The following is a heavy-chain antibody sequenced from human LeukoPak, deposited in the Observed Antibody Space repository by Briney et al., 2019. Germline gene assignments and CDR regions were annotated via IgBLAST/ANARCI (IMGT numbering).Heavy chain of an antibody. CDR2: IYYSGST. CDR1: GGSISSYY. D-gene: IGHD6-19*01. CDR3: ARYSGWYGSETYYFDY. Sequence: SETLCLTCTVSGGSISSYYWSWIRQPPGKGLEWIGYIYYSGSTNYNPSLKSRVTISVDTSKNQFSLKLSSVTAADTAVYYCARYSGWYGSETYYFDYWGQGTLVTVSS. J-gene: IGHJ4*02. V-gene: IGHV4-59*08.